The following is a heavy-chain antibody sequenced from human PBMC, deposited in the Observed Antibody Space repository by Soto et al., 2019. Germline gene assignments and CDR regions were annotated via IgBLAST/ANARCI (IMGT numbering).Heavy chain of an antibody. V-gene: IGHV4-34*01. Sequence: SETLSLTCAVYGGSFSGYYWSWIRQPPGKGLEWIGEINHSGSTNYNPSLKSRVTISVDTSKNQFSLKLSSVTAADTAVYYCARGPLRPGRAARHDYWGQGTLVTVSS. D-gene: IGHD6-6*01. CDR2: INHSGST. CDR1: GGSFSGYY. J-gene: IGHJ4*02. CDR3: ARGPLRPGRAARHDY.